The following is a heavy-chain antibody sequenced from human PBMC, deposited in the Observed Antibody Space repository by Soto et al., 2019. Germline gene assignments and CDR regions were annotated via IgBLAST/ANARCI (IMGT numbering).Heavy chain of an antibody. CDR2: ISYDGSNK. CDR1: GFTFSSFD. CDR3: AKDGPYDTTLGAFDI. Sequence: GGSLRLSCTTSGFTFSSFDMHWVRQAPGKGLEWVAVISYDGSNKYYADSVKGRFTISRDNSKNTLYLQMNSLRAEDTAVYYCAKDGPYDTTLGAFDIWGQGTMVTVSS. V-gene: IGHV3-30*18. D-gene: IGHD3-22*01. J-gene: IGHJ3*02.